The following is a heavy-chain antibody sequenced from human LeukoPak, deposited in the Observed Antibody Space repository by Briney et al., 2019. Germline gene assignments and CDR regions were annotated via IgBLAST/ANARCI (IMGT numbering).Heavy chain of an antibody. Sequence: ASVKVSCKVSGYTLTELSMHWVRQAPGKGLEWMGGFGPEDGETIYAQKFQVRVTMTEDTSTDTAYMELSSLRSEDTAVYYCATEVRELLAYDYWGQGTLVTVSS. J-gene: IGHJ4*02. CDR2: FGPEDGET. V-gene: IGHV1-24*01. CDR1: GYTLTELS. D-gene: IGHD1-26*01. CDR3: ATEVRELLAYDY.